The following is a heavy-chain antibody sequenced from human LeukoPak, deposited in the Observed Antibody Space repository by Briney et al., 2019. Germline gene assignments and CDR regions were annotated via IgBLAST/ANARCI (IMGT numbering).Heavy chain of an antibody. D-gene: IGHD6-13*01. V-gene: IGHV3-53*01. J-gene: IGHJ4*02. CDR1: GFNVSNNY. CDR2: IYRGGST. Sequence: GGSLRLSCAASGFNVSNNYMSWVRQAPGKGLEWVSVIYRGGSTYYADSVKGRFIMSRDNSKNTVYLQMDCLRAEDTAVYYCARDRGAAAGNWGQGTLVTVSS. CDR3: ARDRGAAAGN.